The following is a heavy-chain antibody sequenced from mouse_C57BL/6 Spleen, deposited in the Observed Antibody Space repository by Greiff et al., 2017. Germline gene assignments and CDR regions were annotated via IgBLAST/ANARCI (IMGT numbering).Heavy chain of an antibody. D-gene: IGHD3-2*02. CDR2: IYPGDGDT. J-gene: IGHJ3*01. Sequence: QVQLQQSGPELVKPGASVKISCKASGYAFSSSWMNWVKQRPGKGLEWIGRIYPGDGDTNDNGKFKGKATLTAAKSSSTAYMQLSSLTSEDSAVYFCARSDSSGYSAYWGQGTLVTVSA. V-gene: IGHV1-82*01. CDR1: GYAFSSSW. CDR3: ARSDSSGYSAY.